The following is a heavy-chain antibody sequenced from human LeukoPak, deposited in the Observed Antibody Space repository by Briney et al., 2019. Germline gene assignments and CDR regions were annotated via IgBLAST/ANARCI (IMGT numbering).Heavy chain of an antibody. J-gene: IGHJ5*02. CDR1: GFTFNRYD. V-gene: IGHV3-23*01. Sequence: GGSLRLSCAASGFTFNRYDMSWVRQAPGRGLEWVSTVSGNGDSAYCADSVKGRFTVSRDNSKNTLYLQMNNLRAEDTAVYSCTKGGWLDNWGQGTLVTVSS. CDR3: TKGGWLDN. CDR2: VSGNGDSA.